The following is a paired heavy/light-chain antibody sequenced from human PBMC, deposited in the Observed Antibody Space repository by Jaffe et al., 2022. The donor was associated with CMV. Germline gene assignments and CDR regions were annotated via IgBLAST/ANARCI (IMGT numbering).Heavy chain of an antibody. V-gene: IGHV4-4*07. CDR3: ARELMHTNTWRGLDY. J-gene: IGHJ4*02. Sequence: QVQLQESGPGLVKPSETLSLTCTVSSGSLTGYYWSWIRQPAGEGLEWIGRIHTTGITNYNPSLKSRVSVSADTSKNQFSLKLSSMTAADTAVYYCARELMHTNTWRGLDYWGQGTLVTVSS. D-gene: IGHD3-3*01. CDR1: SGSLTGYY. CDR2: IHTTGIT.
Light chain of an antibody. CDR2: DAS. V-gene: IGKV3-20*01. CDR3: QHYGSSLLFT. J-gene: IGKJ3*01. Sequence: EIVLTQSPGTLSLSPGERATLSCRASQSISSSYLAWYQQKPGQAPRLLIYDASTRASGIPDRFSGSGSGTDFTLTISRLEPEDFAVYYCQHYGSSLLFTFGPGTKVDIK. CDR1: QSISSSY.